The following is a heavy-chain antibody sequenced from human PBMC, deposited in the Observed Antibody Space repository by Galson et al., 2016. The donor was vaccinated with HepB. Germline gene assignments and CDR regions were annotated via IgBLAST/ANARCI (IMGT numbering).Heavy chain of an antibody. Sequence: SETLSLTCVVSGGSINSGNWWSWVRQAPGQGLEWIGEIYHSGSTKDNPSLKSRVTLSVDKSKKQFSLKLRSVTAADTAVYYCARAPIRPATIPRYGMDVWGRGITVTVSS. D-gene: IGHD2-2*01. CDR1: GGSINSGNW. CDR3: ARAPIRPATIPRYGMDV. CDR2: IYHSGST. V-gene: IGHV4-4*02. J-gene: IGHJ6*02.